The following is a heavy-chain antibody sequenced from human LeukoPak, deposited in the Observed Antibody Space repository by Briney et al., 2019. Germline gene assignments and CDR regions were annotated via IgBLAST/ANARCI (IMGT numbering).Heavy chain of an antibody. CDR1: GASISSNY. D-gene: IGHD3-22*01. CDR3: SRDAPYYYNSSGP. V-gene: IGHV4-59*01. J-gene: IGHJ5*02. CDR2: IYYSGST. Sequence: PSETLSLTCTVSGASISSNYWSWIRQPPGKGLGWIGYIYYSGSTNYNPPLKSRVTISVDTSKNQFSLKLSSVTAADTAEYHCSRDAPYYYNSSGPWGQGTLVTVCS.